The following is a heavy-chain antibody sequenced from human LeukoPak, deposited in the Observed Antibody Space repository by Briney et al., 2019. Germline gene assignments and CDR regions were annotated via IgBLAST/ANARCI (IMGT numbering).Heavy chain of an antibody. CDR2: IDGSGDTL. V-gene: IGHV3-48*02. CDR3: SRRFDC. J-gene: IGHJ4*02. Sequence: PGGSLRLFCAASGLTLSDYSMNWVRQAPGKGLEWVSYIDGSGDTLYYADSVKGRFTISKDNAKNSLDLQMNSLRDEYTAVYYCSRRFDCWGQGTLVSVPS. CDR1: GLTLSDYS.